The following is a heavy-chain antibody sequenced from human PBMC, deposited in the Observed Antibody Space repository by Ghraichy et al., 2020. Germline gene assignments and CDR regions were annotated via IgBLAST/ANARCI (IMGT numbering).Heavy chain of an antibody. J-gene: IGHJ4*02. CDR3: AKGPIAEPGTGFDC. V-gene: IGHV3-23*01. D-gene: IGHD6-13*01. CDR2: ISGRGDST. CDR1: GFTFSSYA. Sequence: GGSLRLSCAASGFTFSSYAMSWVRQAPGKGLEWVSAISGRGDSTYYTDSVKGRFTISRDNSMDTLYLQMNSLRAEDTAVYYCAKGPIAEPGTGFDCWGQGTLVTVSS.